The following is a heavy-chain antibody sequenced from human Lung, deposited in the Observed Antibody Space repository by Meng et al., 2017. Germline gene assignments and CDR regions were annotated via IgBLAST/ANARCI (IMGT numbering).Heavy chain of an antibody. CDR3: ARGPTTMAHDFDY. CDR2: INHSGST. CDR1: GGSFSAYY. J-gene: IGHJ4*02. D-gene: IGHD4-11*01. V-gene: IGHV4-34*01. Sequence: GQGLLSPSRSLSPTAVVSGGSFSAYYWSWIRQPPGKGLEWIGEINHSGSTNYNPSLESRATISVDTSQNNLSLKLSSVTAADSAVYYCARGPTTMAHDFDYWGQGTLVTVSS.